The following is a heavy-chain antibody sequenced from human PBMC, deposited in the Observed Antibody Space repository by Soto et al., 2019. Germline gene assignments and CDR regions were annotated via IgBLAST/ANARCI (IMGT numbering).Heavy chain of an antibody. CDR3: AKDLVAATYYYYGMDV. CDR2: ISGSGGST. CDR1: GFTFSSYA. D-gene: IGHD2-15*01. J-gene: IGHJ6*02. V-gene: IGHV3-23*01. Sequence: PGGSLRLSCAASGFTFSSYAMSWVRQAPGKGPEWVSAISGSGGSTYYADSVKGRFTISRDNSKNTLYLQMNSLRAEDTAVYYCAKDLVAATYYYYGMDVWGQGTTVTVSS.